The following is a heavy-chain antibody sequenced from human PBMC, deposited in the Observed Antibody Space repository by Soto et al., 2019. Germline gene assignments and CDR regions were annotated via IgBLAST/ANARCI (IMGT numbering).Heavy chain of an antibody. J-gene: IGHJ4*02. CDR1: GGTFSSYA. D-gene: IGHD1-26*01. CDR3: ARQGRELPLFDY. Sequence: ASVKVSCKASGGTFSSYAISWVRQAPGQGLEWMGGIIPIFGTANYAQKFQGRVTITADESTSTAYMELSSLRSEDTAVYYCARQGRELPLFDYWGQGTLVTVSS. CDR2: IIPIFGTA. V-gene: IGHV1-69*13.